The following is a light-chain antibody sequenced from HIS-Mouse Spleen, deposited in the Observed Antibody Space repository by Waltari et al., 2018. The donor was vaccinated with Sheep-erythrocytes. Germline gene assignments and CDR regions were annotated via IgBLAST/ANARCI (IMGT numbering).Light chain of an antibody. V-gene: IGKV3-11*01. CDR3: QQRSNXYT. CDR2: DAS. J-gene: IGKJ2*01. Sequence: EIVLTXXXATLSXSPGXXXTLPXRASQRVSSDLXXYQQKPGXXXRLLIYDASNRXTGIPARXXGSXSGTDFTLTISSLEPEDFAXYYCQQRSNXYTFXQGTXLEIK. CDR1: QRVSSD.